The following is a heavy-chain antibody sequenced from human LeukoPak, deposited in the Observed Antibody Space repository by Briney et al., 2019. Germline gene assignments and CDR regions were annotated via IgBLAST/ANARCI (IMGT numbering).Heavy chain of an antibody. CDR3: AKGERPQGGIDPFDI. V-gene: IGHV3-30*18. Sequence: HPGGSLRLSCAASGFTFSSYGMHWVRQAPGKGLEWVAVISYDGSNKYYADSVKGRFTISRDNSKNTLYLQMNSLRAEDTAVYYCAKGERPQGGIDPFDIWGQGTMVTVSS. CDR1: GFTFSSYG. D-gene: IGHD1-26*01. J-gene: IGHJ3*02. CDR2: ISYDGSNK.